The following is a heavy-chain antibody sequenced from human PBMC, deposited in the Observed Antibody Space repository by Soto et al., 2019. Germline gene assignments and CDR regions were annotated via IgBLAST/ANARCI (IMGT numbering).Heavy chain of an antibody. CDR1: GFTFSDYY. Sequence: QVQLVESGGGLVKPGGSLRLSCAASGFTFSDYYMSWIRQAPGQGLEWISYITSTSAYTNYADSVKGRFTISRDNAKNSLYLQMNSLRAEDTAVYYCAREDYYDGSGYYSYWGQGTLVSVSS. J-gene: IGHJ4*02. V-gene: IGHV3-11*05. CDR2: ITSTSAYT. CDR3: AREDYYDGSGYYSY. D-gene: IGHD3-22*01.